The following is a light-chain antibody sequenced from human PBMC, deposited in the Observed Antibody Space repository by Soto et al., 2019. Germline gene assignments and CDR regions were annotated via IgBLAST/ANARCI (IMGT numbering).Light chain of an antibody. CDR3: ATWDDSLNADV. J-gene: IGLJ1*01. CDR1: TSNIGVNV. CDR2: SNT. V-gene: IGLV1-44*01. Sequence: QSVLTQPPSASGTPGQRVTISCSGSTSNIGVNVVNWYQRLPGTAPKLVIYSNTDRSTGVPDRFSGSKSGTSASLAISGLQSEDGADYYCATWDDSLNADVFGTGTKLTVL.